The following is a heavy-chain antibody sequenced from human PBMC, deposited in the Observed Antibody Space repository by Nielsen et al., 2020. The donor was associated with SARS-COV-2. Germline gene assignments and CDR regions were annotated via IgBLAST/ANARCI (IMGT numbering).Heavy chain of an antibody. V-gene: IGHV4-34*08. Sequence: ESLKISCAASGFTFSDYYMSWIRQPPGKGLEWIGEINHSGSTNYNPSLKSRVTISVDTSKNQFSLKLSSVTAADTAVYYCAGRKGVIAAAGTSFDYWGQGTLVTVSS. D-gene: IGHD6-13*01. CDR3: AGRKGVIAAAGTSFDY. CDR2: INHSGST. CDR1: GFTFSDYY. J-gene: IGHJ4*02.